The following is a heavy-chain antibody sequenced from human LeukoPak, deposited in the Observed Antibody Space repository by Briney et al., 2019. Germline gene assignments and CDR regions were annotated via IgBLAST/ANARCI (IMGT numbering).Heavy chain of an antibody. D-gene: IGHD5-12*01. CDR3: AKDPRYSGPYRGLHY. CDR2: ISYDGSNT. V-gene: IGHV3-30*18. CDR1: GFTFSSFG. Sequence: RGSLRLSCAASGFTFSSFGMHWVRQAPGKGLEWVAVISYDGSNTYYADSAKGRFTISRDNSKNTLYLQMNSLRTEDTAVYYCAKDPRYSGPYRGLHYWGQGTLITVSS. J-gene: IGHJ4*02.